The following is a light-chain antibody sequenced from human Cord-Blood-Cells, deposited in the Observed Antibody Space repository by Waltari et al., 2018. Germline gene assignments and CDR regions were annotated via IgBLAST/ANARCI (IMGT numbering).Light chain of an antibody. J-gene: IGLJ2*01. V-gene: IGLV1-51*01. Sequence: QSVLPQLPSVSAATGQKLTNSSSGSISNIGTNYVTWYQQLPGTAPKLLIYDNNKRPSGIPDRFSGSKSGTSATLGITGLQTGDEADYYCGTWDSSLSAVVFGGGTKLTVL. CDR3: GTWDSSLSAVV. CDR2: DNN. CDR1: ISNIGTNY.